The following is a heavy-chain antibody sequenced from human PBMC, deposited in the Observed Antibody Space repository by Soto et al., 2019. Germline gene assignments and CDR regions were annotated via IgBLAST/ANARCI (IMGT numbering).Heavy chain of an antibody. V-gene: IGHV3-30*18. CDR2: ISYDGSNK. CDR1: GFTFSSYG. Sequence: HPGGSLRLSCAASGFTFSSYGMHWVRQAPGKGLEWVAVISYDGSNKYYADSVKGRFTISRDNSKNTLYLQMNSLRAEDTAVYYCAKDLDSSGWFKLRSGSYGMDVWGQGTTVTVSS. CDR3: AKDLDSSGWFKLRSGSYGMDV. D-gene: IGHD6-19*01. J-gene: IGHJ6*02.